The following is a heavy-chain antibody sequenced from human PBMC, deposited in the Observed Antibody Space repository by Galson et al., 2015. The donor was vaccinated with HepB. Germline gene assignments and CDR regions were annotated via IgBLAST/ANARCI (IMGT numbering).Heavy chain of an antibody. V-gene: IGHV1-69*13. Sequence: SVKVSCKASGGTFSIYAISWVRQAPGQGLEWMGGIIPLFDLTNYAQRFEGRDTVTADDSTGTVCMEMSSLRSQDKAVYHCARTNLQHTNAPHVNQLDLWGQWSKVTDSP. CDR1: GGTFSIYA. CDR2: IIPLFDLT. J-gene: IGHJ6*01. CDR3: ARTNLQHTNAPHVNQLDL. D-gene: IGHD2-2*01.